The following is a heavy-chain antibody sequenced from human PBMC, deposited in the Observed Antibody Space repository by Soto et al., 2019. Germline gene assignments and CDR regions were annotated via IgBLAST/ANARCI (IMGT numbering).Heavy chain of an antibody. J-gene: IGHJ2*01. CDR2: IYYSGTT. CDR3: AKTGPYDILTYWYFDL. D-gene: IGHD3-9*01. CDR1: GGSISSYY. V-gene: IGHV4-59*05. Sequence: PSETLSLTCTVSGGSISSYYWSWIRQPPGKGLEWIGSIYYSGTTYYNPSLESRVTISIDTSKNQFSLKVSSLTAADTALYYCAKTGPYDILTYWYFDLWGRGTLITVSS.